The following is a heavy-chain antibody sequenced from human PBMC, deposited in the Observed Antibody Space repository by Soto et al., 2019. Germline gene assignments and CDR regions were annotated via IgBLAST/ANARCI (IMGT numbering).Heavy chain of an antibody. CDR3: ARENCSRSSCYARPDY. Sequence: ASVKVSCKASGGTFSSYAISWVRQAPGQGLQWMGGIIPIFGTANYAQKFQGRVTITADESTSTAYMELSSLRSEDTAVYYCARENCSRSSCYARPDYWGPGTLVTV. CDR1: GGTFSSYA. V-gene: IGHV1-69*13. D-gene: IGHD2-2*01. J-gene: IGHJ4*02. CDR2: IIPIFGTA.